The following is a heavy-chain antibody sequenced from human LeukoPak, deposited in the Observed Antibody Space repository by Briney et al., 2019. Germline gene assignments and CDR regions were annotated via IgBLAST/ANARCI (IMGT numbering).Heavy chain of an antibody. CDR3: ARIGGTYYYYYFDY. D-gene: IGHD1-26*01. J-gene: IGHJ4*02. Sequence: SETLSLTCTGSGGSINTNSYYWGWIRQPPGKGLEWIGSIYYSGSTYYHPSLQSRATISVDTSKNQFSLKLSSVTAADTAVFYCARIGGTYYYYYFDYWGQGTLVTVSS. CDR2: IYYSGST. CDR1: GGSINTNSYY. V-gene: IGHV4-39*01.